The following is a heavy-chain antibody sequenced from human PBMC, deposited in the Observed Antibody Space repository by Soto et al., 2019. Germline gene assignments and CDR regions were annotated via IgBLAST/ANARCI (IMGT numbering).Heavy chain of an antibody. CDR1: GGTFSSYT. CDR3: ARGTVPAVNGDYGDYDAH. CDR2: IIPILGIA. J-gene: IGHJ4*02. Sequence: QVQLVQSGAEVQKPGSSVKVSCKASGGTFSSYTISWVRQAPGQGLEWMGRIIPILGIANYAQKFQGRVTITADKSTSTAYMELSSLRSEDTAVYYCARGTVPAVNGDYGDYDAHWGQGTLVTVSS. V-gene: IGHV1-69*02. D-gene: IGHD4-17*01.